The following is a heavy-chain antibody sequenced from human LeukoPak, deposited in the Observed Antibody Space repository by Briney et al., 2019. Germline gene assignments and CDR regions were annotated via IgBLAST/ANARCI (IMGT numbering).Heavy chain of an antibody. V-gene: IGHV4-34*01. CDR3: ALLVVPAAVDY. J-gene: IGHJ4*02. CDR2: INHSGSA. Sequence: PSGTLSLTCAVSGGSLSGYFWSWIRQPPGKGLEWIGEINHSGSAKYNPSLKSRVTISVDMSKNQFSLKLSSVTAADTAVYYCALLVVPAAVDYWGQGTLVTVSS. D-gene: IGHD2-2*01. CDR1: GGSLSGYF.